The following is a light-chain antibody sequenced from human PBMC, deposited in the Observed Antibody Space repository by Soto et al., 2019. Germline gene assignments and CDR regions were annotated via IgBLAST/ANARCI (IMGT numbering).Light chain of an antibody. V-gene: IGLV2-14*01. CDR1: TSYVGGYNY. CDR2: EVS. J-gene: IGLJ1*01. CDR3: SSYTSSSLYV. Sequence: QSLLTQPASVSGSPGQSITISCTGTTSYVGGYNYVSLYQQHPCKAXNLMIYEVSNRPSGVSNRFSGSKSGNTASLTISGLQPEDEADYYCSSYTSSSLYVFGTGTKVTVL.